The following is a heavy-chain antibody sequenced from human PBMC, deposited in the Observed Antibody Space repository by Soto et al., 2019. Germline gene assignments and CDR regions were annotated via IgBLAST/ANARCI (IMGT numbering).Heavy chain of an antibody. CDR2: ISYDGSNK. CDR3: ARELNGSIVGATTGYGRAFDI. Sequence: GGSLRLSCAASGFTFSSYAMHWVRQAPGKGLEWVAVISYDGSNKYYADSVKGRFTISRDNSKNTLYLQMNSLRAEDTAVYYCARELNGSIVGATTGYGRAFDIWGQGTMVTVSS. CDR1: GFTFSSYA. J-gene: IGHJ3*02. D-gene: IGHD1-26*01. V-gene: IGHV3-30-3*01.